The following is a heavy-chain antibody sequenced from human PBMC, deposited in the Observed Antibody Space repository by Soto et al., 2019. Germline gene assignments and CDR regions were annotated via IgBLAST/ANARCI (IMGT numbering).Heavy chain of an antibody. CDR2: IYYTGST. V-gene: IGHV4-59*01. J-gene: IGHJ4*02. D-gene: IGHD3-22*01. CDR3: ARVDSSGSYFDY. CDR1: GGSISSYY. Sequence: SETLALTCTVSGGSISSYYWSWIRQPPGKGLEWIAYIYYTGSTNYNPSLKSRVTLSADTSKNQFSLKLISVTAADTAMYYCARVDSSGSYFDYWGQGTLVTVSS.